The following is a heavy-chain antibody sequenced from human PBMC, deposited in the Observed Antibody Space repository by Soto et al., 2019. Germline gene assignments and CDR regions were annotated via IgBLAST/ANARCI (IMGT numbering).Heavy chain of an antibody. CDR1: GFTFRTYW. V-gene: IGHV3-7*05. D-gene: IGHD5-18*01. Sequence: EVQLVESGGGLVQPGGSLRLSCAASGFTFRTYWLSWVRQVPGKGLEWVANINLDGSEKNYVDSVKGRFTISRDNARNSLYLQMSSLRAEDTALYHCARDVSTSWYSYDYHGMDVWGQGTTVTVSS. CDR2: INLDGSEK. CDR3: ARDVSTSWYSYDYHGMDV. J-gene: IGHJ6*02.